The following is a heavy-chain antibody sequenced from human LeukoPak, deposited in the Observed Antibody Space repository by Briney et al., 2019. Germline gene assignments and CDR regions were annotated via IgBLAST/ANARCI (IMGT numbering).Heavy chain of an antibody. D-gene: IGHD6-19*01. CDR2: INHSGST. CDR3: ARGPQWLVSN. CDR1: GGSFSGYY. J-gene: IGHJ4*02. Sequence: SETLSLTCAVYGGSFSGYYWSWIRQPPGKGLEWIGEINHSGSTNYNPSLKSRVTISVDTSKNQFSLKLSSVTAADTAVYYCARGPQWLVSNWGQGTLVTVSS. V-gene: IGHV4-34*01.